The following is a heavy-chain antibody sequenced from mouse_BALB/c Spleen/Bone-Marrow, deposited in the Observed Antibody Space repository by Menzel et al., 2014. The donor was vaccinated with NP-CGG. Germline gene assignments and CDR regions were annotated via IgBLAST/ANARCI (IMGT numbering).Heavy chain of an antibody. CDR3: ASRAY. CDR2: ISSGSSTI. J-gene: IGHJ3*01. Sequence: EVKLMESGGGLVQPGGSRKLSCAASGFTFSSFGMHWVRRAPEKGLEWVAYISSGSSTIYYADTVKGRFTISRDNPKNTLFLQMTSLRSEDTAMYYCASRAYWGQGTLVTVSA. V-gene: IGHV5-17*02. CDR1: GFTFSSFG.